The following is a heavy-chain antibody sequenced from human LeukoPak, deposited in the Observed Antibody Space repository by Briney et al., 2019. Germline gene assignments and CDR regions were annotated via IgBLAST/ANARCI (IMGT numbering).Heavy chain of an antibody. CDR2: IYYSGST. V-gene: IGHV4-39*07. J-gene: IGHJ6*03. Sequence: SETLSLTCTVSGGSISSSSYYWGWIRQPPGKGLEWIGSIYYSGSTYYNPSLKSRVTISVDTSKNQFSLKLSSVTAADTAVYYCARGYCSGGSCYSYYYYYYMDVWGKGTTVTVSS. CDR1: GGSISSSSYY. D-gene: IGHD2-15*01. CDR3: ARGYCSGGSCYSYYYYYYMDV.